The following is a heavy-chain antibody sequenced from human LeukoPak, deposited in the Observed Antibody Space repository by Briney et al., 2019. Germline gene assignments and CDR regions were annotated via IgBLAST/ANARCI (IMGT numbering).Heavy chain of an antibody. V-gene: IGHV3-74*01. CDR2: INSDGSST. CDR1: GFTFSSYW. CDR3: ARELQLVPVGWFDP. D-gene: IGHD6-6*01. J-gene: IGHJ5*02. Sequence: GGSLRLSCAASGFTFSSYWMHWVRQAPGKGLVWVSRINSDGSSTSYADSVKGRFTISRDNSKNTLYLQMNSLRAEDTAVYYCARELQLVPVGWFDPWGQGTLVTVSS.